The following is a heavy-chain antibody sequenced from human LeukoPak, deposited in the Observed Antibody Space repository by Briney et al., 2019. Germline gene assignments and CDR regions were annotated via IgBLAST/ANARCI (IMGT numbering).Heavy chain of an antibody. Sequence: SETLSLTCTVSGGSISSGGYYWSWIRQHPGKGLEWIGYIYYSGSTYYNPSLKSRVTISVDTSKNQFSLKLSSVTAADTAVYYCARVLVVITTYYFDYWGQGTLVTVSS. V-gene: IGHV4-31*03. CDR2: IYYSGST. CDR1: GGSISSGGYY. J-gene: IGHJ4*02. D-gene: IGHD3-22*01. CDR3: ARVLVVITTYYFDY.